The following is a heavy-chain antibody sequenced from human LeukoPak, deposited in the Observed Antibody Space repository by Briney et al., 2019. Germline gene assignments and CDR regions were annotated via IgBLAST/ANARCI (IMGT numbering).Heavy chain of an antibody. CDR2: MNPNSGNT. D-gene: IGHD3-3*01. CDR1: GYTFTSYD. Sequence: ASVKVSCKASGYTFTSYDINWVRQATGQGLEWMGWMNPNSGNTGYAQKFQGRVTMTRDTSTSTVYMELSSLRSEDTAVYYCARDLNFWSGYPFWGQGTTVTVSS. V-gene: IGHV1-8*01. J-gene: IGHJ6*02. CDR3: ARDLNFWSGYPF.